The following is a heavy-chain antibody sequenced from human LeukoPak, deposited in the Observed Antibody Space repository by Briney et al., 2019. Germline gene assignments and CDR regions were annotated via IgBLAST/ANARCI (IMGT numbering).Heavy chain of an antibody. CDR2: IYTSGST. Sequence: PSETLSLTCTVSGGSISSYYWSWIRQPPGKGLEWIGYIYTSGSTNYNPSLKSRVTISVDTSKNQFSLKLSSMTAADTAVYYCARLVPARRSFDYWGQGTLVTVSS. J-gene: IGHJ4*02. V-gene: IGHV4-4*09. CDR1: GGSISSYY. D-gene: IGHD6-6*01. CDR3: ARLVPARRSFDY.